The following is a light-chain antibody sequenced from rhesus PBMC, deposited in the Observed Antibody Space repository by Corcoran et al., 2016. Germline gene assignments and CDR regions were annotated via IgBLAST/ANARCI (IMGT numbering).Light chain of an antibody. CDR1: QSISSW. J-gene: IGKJ4*01. CDR2: KAS. V-gene: IGKV1-22*01. CDR3: LQYSSSPLT. Sequence: DIQMTQSPSSLSASVGDTVTITCRASQSISSWVDWYQQKPGKAPKHLIYKASSLQSGVPSRFSGSGSGTDFTLTISSLQPEDFATYYCLQYSSSPLTFGGGTKVEIK.